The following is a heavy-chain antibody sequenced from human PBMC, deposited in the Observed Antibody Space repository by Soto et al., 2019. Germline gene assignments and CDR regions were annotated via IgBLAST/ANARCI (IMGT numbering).Heavy chain of an antibody. CDR2: IYYSGST. V-gene: IGHV4-31*03. D-gene: IGHD3-22*01. Sequence: SETLSLTCTVSGGSISSGGYYWSWIRQHPGKGLEWIGYIYYSGSTYYNPSLKSRVTISVDTSKNQFSLKLSSVTAADTAVYYCARDVRDYDSSGYNWFAPWGQGTLVTVSS. J-gene: IGHJ5*02. CDR3: ARDVRDYDSSGYNWFAP. CDR1: GGSISSGGYY.